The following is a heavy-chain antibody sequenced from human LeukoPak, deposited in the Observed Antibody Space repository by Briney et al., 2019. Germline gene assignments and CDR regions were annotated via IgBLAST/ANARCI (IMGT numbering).Heavy chain of an antibody. Sequence: SETLSLTCAVYGGSFSGYYWSWIRQPPGKGLEWIGEINHSGSTNYNPSLKSRVTISVDTSKNQFSLKLSSVTAADTAVYYCARVNLFKLPFDYWGQGTLVTVSS. CDR3: ARVNLFKLPFDY. CDR2: INHSGST. CDR1: GGSFSGYY. D-gene: IGHD2-15*01. J-gene: IGHJ4*02. V-gene: IGHV4-34*01.